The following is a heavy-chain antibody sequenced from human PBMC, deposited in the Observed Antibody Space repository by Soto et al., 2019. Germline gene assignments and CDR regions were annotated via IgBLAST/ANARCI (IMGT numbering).Heavy chain of an antibody. D-gene: IGHD3-3*01. J-gene: IGHJ4*02. V-gene: IGHV4-4*07. CDR3: ARVFDYWSGFYVY. CDR2: VYAAGNT. CDR1: GGSISTYY. Sequence: SETLSLTCTVSGGSISTYYWSWIRQPAGKGLEWIGRVYAAGNTNYNPSLTGRVTMSIDTSKKQFSLRMTSLTAADTAVYFCARVFDYWSGFYVYWGQGILVTVSS.